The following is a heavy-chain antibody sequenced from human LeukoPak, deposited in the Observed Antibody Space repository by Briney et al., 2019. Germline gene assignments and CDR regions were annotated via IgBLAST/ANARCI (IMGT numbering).Heavy chain of an antibody. D-gene: IGHD3-22*01. CDR3: ARYYYDTRDYSRYFDS. J-gene: IGHJ4*02. CDR2: IRSKTYGETT. V-gene: IGHV3-49*04. CDR1: GFTFGDYA. Sequence: GGSLRLSCTASGFTFGDYAISWVRQAPGKGLEWVGLIRSKTYGETTEYAASVKGRFTISRDDSKSIAYAQMNSLKTEDTAVYYCARYYYDTRDYSRYFDSWGQGTLVTVSS.